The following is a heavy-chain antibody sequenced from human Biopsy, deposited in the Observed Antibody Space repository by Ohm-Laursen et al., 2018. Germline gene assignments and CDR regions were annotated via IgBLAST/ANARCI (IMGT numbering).Heavy chain of an antibody. CDR3: ARDRMTDVFGGPTRTDVFDS. CDR2: VNPNSGAT. J-gene: IGHJ4*02. CDR1: GYTFNDYY. D-gene: IGHD3-10*01. V-gene: IGHV1-2*02. Sequence: ASVKVSCNASGYTFNDYYIHWVRQSPGQGLEWMGWVNPNSGATNSAEKFRGRVTLTRDTSISAVYIELRRLKSDDAAVYFCARDRMTDVFGGPTRTDVFDSWGQETPVTVSS.